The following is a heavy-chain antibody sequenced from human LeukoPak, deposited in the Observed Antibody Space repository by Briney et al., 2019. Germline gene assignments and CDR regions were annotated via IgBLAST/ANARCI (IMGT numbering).Heavy chain of an antibody. J-gene: IGHJ4*02. CDR3: ARGLYTMIRGVIVV. D-gene: IGHD3-10*01. CDR1: GYTFTSYG. Sequence: ASVEVSCKASGYTFTSYGISWVRQAPGQGLEWMGWISAYNGNTNYAQKLQGRVTMTTDTSTSTAYMELSSLRSEDTAVYYCARGLYTMIRGVIVVWGQGTLVTVSS. CDR2: ISAYNGNT. V-gene: IGHV1-18*01.